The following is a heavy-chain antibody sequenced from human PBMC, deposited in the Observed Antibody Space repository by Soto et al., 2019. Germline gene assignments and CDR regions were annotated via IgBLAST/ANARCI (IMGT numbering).Heavy chain of an antibody. Sequence: LETLPHTCTVSGVSISSSSYYWSWIRKPPGKGLEWIGYIYYSGSTNYNPSLKSRVTISVDTSKNQFSLKLSSVTAADTAVYYCASHPDYYDSSGYIGLYFDYWGQGTLVTVSS. J-gene: IGHJ4*02. CDR2: IYYSGST. CDR3: ASHPDYYDSSGYIGLYFDY. D-gene: IGHD3-22*01. V-gene: IGHV4-61*05. CDR1: GVSISSSSYY.